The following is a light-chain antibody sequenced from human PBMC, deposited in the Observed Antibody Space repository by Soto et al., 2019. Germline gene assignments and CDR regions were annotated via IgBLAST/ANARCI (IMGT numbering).Light chain of an antibody. CDR1: PGISNY. V-gene: IGKV1-27*01. CDR2: AAS. Sequence: DIQMTQSPSSLSASVGDRVTITCRASPGISNYLAWYQQKPGKVPKLLIYAASTLQSGVPSRFSGSGSGTDFTLTISGLQPEDVANYYCQKYDGAPWTFGQGTKVEIE. CDR3: QKYDGAPWT. J-gene: IGKJ1*01.